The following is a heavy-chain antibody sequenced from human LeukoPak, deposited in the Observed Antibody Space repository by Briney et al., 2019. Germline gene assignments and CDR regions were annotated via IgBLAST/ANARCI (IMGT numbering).Heavy chain of an antibody. CDR2: TSGSGGST. V-gene: IGHV3-23*01. CDR3: AKAGQYQLPLYFDY. CDR1: GFTFSSYA. Sequence: PGGSLRLSCAASGFTFSSYAMSWVRHAPGKGLEWVTATSGSGGSTYYADSVKGGFTNSRDNSKNTLYLQMNRLRAEDTAVYYCAKAGQYQLPLYFDYWGQGTLVTVSS. J-gene: IGHJ4*02. D-gene: IGHD2-2*01.